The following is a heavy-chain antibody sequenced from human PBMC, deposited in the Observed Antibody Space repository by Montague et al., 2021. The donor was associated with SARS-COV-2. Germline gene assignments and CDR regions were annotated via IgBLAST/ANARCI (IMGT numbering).Heavy chain of an antibody. CDR1: GFIVSSYE. CDR3: ARDRDWDDWCGMDV. J-gene: IGHJ6*02. Sequence: SLRLSCAASGFIVSSYEMNWVRQAPVKGLEWISYISSSGGGRTKXYTXSVKGRFTISRDNAKNSLYLQMNSLRVEDTAIYYCARDRDWDDWCGMDVWGQGTTVTVSS. CDR2: ISSSGGGRTK. D-gene: IGHD2-21*01. V-gene: IGHV3-48*03.